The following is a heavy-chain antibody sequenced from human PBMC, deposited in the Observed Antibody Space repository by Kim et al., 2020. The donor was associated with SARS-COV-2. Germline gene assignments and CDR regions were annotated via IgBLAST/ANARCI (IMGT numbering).Heavy chain of an antibody. CDR3: TRSGIRQQLVRYYYGMDV. Sequence: GGSLRLSCTASGFTFGDYAMSWVRQAPAKGLEWVGFIRSKAYGGTTEYAASVKGRFTISRDDSKSIAYLQMNSLKTEDTAVYYCTRSGIRQQLVRYYYGMDVWGQGTTVTVSS. V-gene: IGHV3-49*04. D-gene: IGHD6-13*01. CDR1: GFTFGDYA. J-gene: IGHJ6*02. CDR2: IRSKAYGGTT.